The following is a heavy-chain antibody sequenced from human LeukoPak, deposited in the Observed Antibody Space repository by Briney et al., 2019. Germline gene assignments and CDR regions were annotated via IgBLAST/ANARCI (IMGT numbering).Heavy chain of an antibody. J-gene: IGHJ4*02. CDR1: GGSISSSNW. CDR2: IYHSGST. V-gene: IGHV4-4*02. D-gene: IGHD3-10*01. Sequence: SETLSLTCAVSGGSISSSNWWSWVRQPPGKGLEWIGEIYHSGSTNYNPSLKSRVTISVDKSKNQFSLKLSSVTAADTAVYYCARRELSYYYGSGIDYWGQGTLVTDSS. CDR3: ARRELSYYYGSGIDY.